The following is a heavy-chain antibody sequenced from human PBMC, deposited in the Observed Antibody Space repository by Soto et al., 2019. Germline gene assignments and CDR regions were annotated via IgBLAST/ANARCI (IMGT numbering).Heavy chain of an antibody. V-gene: IGHV3-23*01. Sequence: EVPLLESGGGLVQPGGSLRLSCEASGFTFSIYVMTWVRQAPGKGLEWVSAASGSAGTTYYADSVKGRFSTSGDNSKNTLYLQMNSLTADDTAVYYGARVQGTARNAFEVWGHGTMVTVSS. CDR1: GFTFSIYV. J-gene: IGHJ3*01. CDR2: ASGSAGTT. CDR3: ARVQGTARNAFEV. D-gene: IGHD6-6*01.